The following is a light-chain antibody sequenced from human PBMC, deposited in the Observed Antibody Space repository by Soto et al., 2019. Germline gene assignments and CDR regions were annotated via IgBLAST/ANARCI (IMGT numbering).Light chain of an antibody. Sequence: IQLTQSPSSLSASVGDTVTITCRASQGVSSYLAWYQQKPGRALKLLISTASTLQSGVPSRFSGGGSGTDFTLTIISLQPEDFATYYCQQLNNYPLTFGGGTKVEIK. CDR1: QGVSSY. V-gene: IGKV1-9*01. CDR3: QQLNNYPLT. CDR2: TAS. J-gene: IGKJ4*01.